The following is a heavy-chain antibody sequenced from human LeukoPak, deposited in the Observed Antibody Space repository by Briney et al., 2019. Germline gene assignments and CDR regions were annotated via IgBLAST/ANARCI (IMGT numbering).Heavy chain of an antibody. V-gene: IGHV4-59*01. Sequence: SETLSLTCTVSGGSISSYYWSWIRQPPGKGLEWIGYIYYSGSTNYNPSLKSRVTISVDTSKNQFSLKLSSVTAADTAVYYCASLNDILTGYAYFDYWGQGTLVTVSS. CDR3: ASLNDILTGYAYFDY. CDR2: IYYSGST. D-gene: IGHD3-9*01. J-gene: IGHJ4*02. CDR1: GGSISSYY.